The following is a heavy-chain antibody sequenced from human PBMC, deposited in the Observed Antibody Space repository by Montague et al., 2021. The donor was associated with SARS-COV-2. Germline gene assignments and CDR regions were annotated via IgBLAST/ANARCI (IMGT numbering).Heavy chain of an antibody. Sequence: SETLSLTCSVSGGSISGYFWSWIRQPAGKGLEWIGRIYPSGGIFDSGRTNYHPSLKSRVTVSIDTSRNQFSLNLNSVTAADTAVYFCARGSAFSGWDEAEDYFDYWGQGILVAVSS. CDR1: GGSISGYF. V-gene: IGHV4-4*07. D-gene: IGHD6-25*01. CDR3: ARGSAFSGWDEAEDYFDY. CDR2: IYPSGGIFDSGRT. J-gene: IGHJ4*02.